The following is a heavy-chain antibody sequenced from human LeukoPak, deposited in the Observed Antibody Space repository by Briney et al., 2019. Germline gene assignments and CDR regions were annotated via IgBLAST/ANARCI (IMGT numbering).Heavy chain of an antibody. CDR1: GYTFTSYD. Sequence: GASVKVSCKASGYTFTSYDINWVRQATGQGLEWMGWMNPNSGNTGYAQKFQGRVTMTRNTSISTAYMELSSLRSEDTAVYYCARGLGYCIGGSCYSHYWGQGTLVTVSS. CDR3: ARGLGYCIGGSCYSHY. J-gene: IGHJ4*02. V-gene: IGHV1-8*01. CDR2: MNPNSGNT. D-gene: IGHD2-15*01.